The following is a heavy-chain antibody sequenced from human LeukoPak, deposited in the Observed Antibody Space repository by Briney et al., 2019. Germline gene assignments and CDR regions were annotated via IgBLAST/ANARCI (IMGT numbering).Heavy chain of an antibody. CDR2: ITAYNGNR. D-gene: IGHD1-1*01. Sequence: VASVKVSCKTSGYTFSNYGISWVRQAPEQGLEWMGWITAYNGNRLYAQRFQGRITLTTDTSTSTSYMELRSLEYDDTAIYYCARDNDKVVDHWGQGTLVTVSS. J-gene: IGHJ4*01. CDR3: ARDNDKVVDH. V-gene: IGHV1-18*01. CDR1: GYTFSNYG.